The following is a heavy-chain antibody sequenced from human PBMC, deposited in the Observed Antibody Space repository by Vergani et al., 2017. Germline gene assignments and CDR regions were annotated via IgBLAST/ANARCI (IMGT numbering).Heavy chain of an antibody. CDR3: ARVNLGPRYYYYMDV. D-gene: IGHD4-23*01. CDR1: GFTFSSYG. CDR2: ISYDGSNK. J-gene: IGHJ6*03. V-gene: IGHV3-30*03. Sequence: QVQLVESGGGVVQPGRSLRLSCAASGFTFSSYGMHWVRQAPGKGLEWVAVISYDGSNKYYADSVKGRFTISRDNSKNTLYLQMNSLKAEDTAVYYCARVNLGPRYYYYMDVWGKGTTVTVSS.